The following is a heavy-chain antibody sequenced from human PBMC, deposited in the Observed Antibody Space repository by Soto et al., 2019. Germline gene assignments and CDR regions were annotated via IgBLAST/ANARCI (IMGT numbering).Heavy chain of an antibody. CDR2: INSDGSST. D-gene: IGHD1-26*01. CDR3: SRVGGSTWH. Sequence: PGGSLRLSCAASGFTFSSYWMHWVRRAPGKGLVWVSRINSDGSSTNYADFVKGRFTISRDNAKNTLYLQMNSLRVEDTAVYYCSRVGGSTWHWGQGTLVTVSS. V-gene: IGHV3-74*01. J-gene: IGHJ4*02. CDR1: GFTFSSYW.